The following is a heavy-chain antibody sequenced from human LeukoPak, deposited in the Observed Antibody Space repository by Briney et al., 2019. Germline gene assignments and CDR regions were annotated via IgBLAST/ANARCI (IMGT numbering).Heavy chain of an antibody. CDR1: GFMFDDYG. J-gene: IGHJ4*02. Sequence: GGSLRLSCAASGFMFDDYGMSWVRQALGKGLEWVSGINRNGGRTGYADSVKGRFTISRDNAKNSLYLQMNSLRDEDTAVYYCARDGDGGLGSDYWGQGTLVTV. V-gene: IGHV3-20*04. CDR3: ARDGDGGLGSDY. D-gene: IGHD4-23*01. CDR2: INRNGGRT.